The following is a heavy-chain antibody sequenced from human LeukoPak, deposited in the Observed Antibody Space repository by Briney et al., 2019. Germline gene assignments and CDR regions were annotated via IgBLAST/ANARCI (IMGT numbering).Heavy chain of an antibody. J-gene: IGHJ4*02. CDR3: ARVRRFYFDY. Sequence: GGSLRLSCAASGFTFSSYGMSWVRQAPGKGLEWVSVIYSGGSTYYADSVKGRFTISRDNSKNTLYLQMNSLRAEDTAVYYCARVRRFYFDYWGQGTLVTVSS. CDR2: IYSGGST. V-gene: IGHV3-66*01. CDR1: GFTFSSYG. D-gene: IGHD3-16*01.